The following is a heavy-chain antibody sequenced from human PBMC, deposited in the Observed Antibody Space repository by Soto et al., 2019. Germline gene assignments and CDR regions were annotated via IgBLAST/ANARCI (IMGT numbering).Heavy chain of an antibody. V-gene: IGHV3-23*01. CDR2: ISGSGGST. Sequence: GGSLRLSCAASGFTFSSYAMSWVRQAPGKGLEWVSAISGSGGSTYYADSVKGRFTISRDNSKNTLYLQMNSLRAEDTAVYYCAKLRYFDWRLQNLFDPWGQGTLVTVSS. D-gene: IGHD3-9*01. CDR3: AKLRYFDWRLQNLFDP. CDR1: GFTFSSYA. J-gene: IGHJ5*02.